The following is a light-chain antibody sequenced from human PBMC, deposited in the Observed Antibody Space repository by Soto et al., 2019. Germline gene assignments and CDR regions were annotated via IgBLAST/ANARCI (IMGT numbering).Light chain of an antibody. CDR3: SSYSGTNYHYV. J-gene: IGLJ1*01. CDR2: EVS. V-gene: IGLV2-8*01. Sequence: QSVLTQPPSASGSFGQSGTISCTGTSSDVGGYNYVSWYQQYPGKAPKLMIYEVSERPSGVPDRFSGSKSGNTASLTVSGLQADDEADYYCSSYSGTNYHYVFGTGTKVTVL. CDR1: SSDVGGYNY.